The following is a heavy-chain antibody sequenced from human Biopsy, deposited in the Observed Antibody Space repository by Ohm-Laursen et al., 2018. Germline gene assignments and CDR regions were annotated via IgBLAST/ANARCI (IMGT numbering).Heavy chain of an antibody. Sequence: ASVKVSCKVSGYTLTSYDITWVRQASGQGPEWIGWLNPVSGNSNFGQKFRDRVTVTSDTSISTAYMELSGLTSDDTATYYCGRAVRNQLLTDPWGQGTLVTVTS. CDR3: GRAVRNQLLTDP. V-gene: IGHV1-8*01. CDR1: GYTLTSYD. J-gene: IGHJ5*02. CDR2: LNPVSGNS. D-gene: IGHD1-7*01.